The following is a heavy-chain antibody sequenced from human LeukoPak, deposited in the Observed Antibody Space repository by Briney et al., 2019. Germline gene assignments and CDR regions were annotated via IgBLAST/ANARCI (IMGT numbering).Heavy chain of an antibody. J-gene: IGHJ4*02. CDR3: VPLNWNPPGDFDR. D-gene: IGHD1-20*01. CDR2: VSYDGRNE. Sequence: GSLRLSCAASGFIFTDYAMHWVRQAPGKGLEWVALVSYDGRNENYADSVKGRFTISRDTSKSTLYLQMNSLRGEDTAVYYCVPLNWNPPGDFDRWGQGTLVTVSS. CDR1: GFIFTDYA. V-gene: IGHV3-30*04.